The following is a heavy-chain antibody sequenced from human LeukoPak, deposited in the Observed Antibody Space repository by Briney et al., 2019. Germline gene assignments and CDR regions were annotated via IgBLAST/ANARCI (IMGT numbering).Heavy chain of an antibody. D-gene: IGHD4-23*01. Sequence: ASVKVSCKASGGTFSSYAISWVRQAPGQGLEWMGRIIPIFGTANYAQKFQGRVTITTDESTSTAYMELSSLRSEDTAVYYCARDRGSYGGNSFFDYWGQGTLVTVSS. CDR2: IIPIFGTA. CDR3: ARDRGSYGGNSFFDY. CDR1: GGTFSSYA. J-gene: IGHJ4*02. V-gene: IGHV1-69*05.